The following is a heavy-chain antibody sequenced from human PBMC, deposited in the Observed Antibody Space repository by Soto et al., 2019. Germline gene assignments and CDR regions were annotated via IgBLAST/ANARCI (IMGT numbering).Heavy chain of an antibody. CDR2: IRSKANSYAT. V-gene: IGHV3-73*01. CDR1: GFTFSGSA. J-gene: IGHJ4*02. CDR3: TSRTSSSWYWEDY. Sequence: AGGSLRLSCAASGFTFSGSAMHWVRQASGKGLEWVGRIRSKANSYATAYAASVKGRFTISRDDSKNTAYLQMNSLKTEDTAVYYCTSRTSSSWYWEDYWGQGTLVTVSS. D-gene: IGHD6-13*01.